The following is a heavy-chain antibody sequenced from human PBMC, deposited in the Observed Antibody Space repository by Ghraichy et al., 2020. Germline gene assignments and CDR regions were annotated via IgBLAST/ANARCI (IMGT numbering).Heavy chain of an antibody. CDR1: GFTFSSYG. J-gene: IGHJ5*02. Sequence: GGSLRLSCAASGFTFSSYGMHWVRQAPGKGLEWVAVISYDGSNKYYEDSVKGRFTISRDNSKNTLYLQMKSLRAEDTAVYYCAKDGFDPWGQGTLVTVSS. CDR2: ISYDGSNK. CDR3: AKDGFDP. V-gene: IGHV3-30*18.